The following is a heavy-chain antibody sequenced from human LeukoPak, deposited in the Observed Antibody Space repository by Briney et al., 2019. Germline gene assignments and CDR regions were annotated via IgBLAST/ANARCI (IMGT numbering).Heavy chain of an antibody. CDR2: ISAYNGNT. J-gene: IGHJ4*02. Sequence: ASVKVSCKASGYTFTSYGISWVRQAPGQGLEWMGWISAYNGNTNYAQKLQGRVTMTTDTSTSIAYMELRSLRSDDTAVYYCAREPGIAAAGTIDYWGQGTLVTVSS. D-gene: IGHD6-13*01. CDR3: AREPGIAAAGTIDY. V-gene: IGHV1-18*01. CDR1: GYTFTSYG.